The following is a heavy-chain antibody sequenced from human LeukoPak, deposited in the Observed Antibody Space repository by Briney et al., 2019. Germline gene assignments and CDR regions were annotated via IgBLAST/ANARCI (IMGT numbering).Heavy chain of an antibody. V-gene: IGHV3-21*04. D-gene: IGHD1-26*01. CDR3: ARAWGGNYYYYYMDV. J-gene: IGHJ6*03. CDR2: ISSSSSHI. Sequence: PGGSLRLSCAASGFTFSDYSMNWVRQAPGKGLEWVSSISSSSSHIYYADSVKGRFTISRDSAKNSLYLQMNSLGAEDTALYYCARAWGGNYYYYYMDVWGKGTTVTVSS. CDR1: GFTFSDYS.